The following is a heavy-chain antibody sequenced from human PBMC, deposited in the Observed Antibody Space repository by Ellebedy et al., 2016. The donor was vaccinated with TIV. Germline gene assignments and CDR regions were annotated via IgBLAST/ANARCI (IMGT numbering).Heavy chain of an antibody. CDR1: GFIFTNYN. CDR3: ARDGRNNDGFSGLLDY. Sequence: GESLKISCGGSGFIFTNYNLHWVRQAPGKGLEWLAVVSINENDKHYADSVKGRFTISRDNSKNTLYLQMNSLRAEDTAVYFCARDGRNNDGFSGLLDYWGLGTLVIVSS. V-gene: IGHV3-30-3*01. CDR2: VSINENDK. D-gene: IGHD1/OR15-1a*01. J-gene: IGHJ4*02.